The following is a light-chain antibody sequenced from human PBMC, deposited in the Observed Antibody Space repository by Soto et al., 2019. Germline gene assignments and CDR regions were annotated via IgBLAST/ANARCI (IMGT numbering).Light chain of an antibody. CDR1: SSNIGSEA. CDR2: GDY. J-gene: IGLJ1*01. V-gene: IGLV1-44*01. Sequence: QSVLTQPPSASGTPGQRVSISCSGSSSNIGSEAVNWFQHLPGTTPKLLIYGDYQRPSGVPDRFSGSRSGTSASLAISGLQSQDEADYYRAAWDYSLNDYVFGTGTKVTVL. CDR3: AAWDYSLNDYV.